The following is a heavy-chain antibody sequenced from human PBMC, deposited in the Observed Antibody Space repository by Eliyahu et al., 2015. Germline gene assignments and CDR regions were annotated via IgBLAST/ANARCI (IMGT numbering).Heavy chain of an antibody. J-gene: IGHJ4*02. CDR2: ISGDGATT. V-gene: IGHV3-64*01. CDR3: AREPGFGDLDY. Sequence: EVQLVESGGGXVQPGXSXXLSFAASXFIFSSXVMHWIRQAPGKGLEYVAAISGDGATTFYTKSVEGRFTISRDNSKNTLFLYLGSLTGEDTAVYYCAREPGFGDLDYWGQGTLVTVS. D-gene: IGHD4-17*01. CDR1: XFIFSSXV.